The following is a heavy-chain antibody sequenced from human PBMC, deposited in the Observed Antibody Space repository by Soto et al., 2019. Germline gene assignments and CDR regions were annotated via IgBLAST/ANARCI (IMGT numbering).Heavy chain of an antibody. CDR2: IYYGGST. V-gene: IGHV4-39*01. D-gene: IGHD2-2*01. J-gene: IGHJ4*02. CDR3: ARPYCSRSSCPYET. Sequence: SETLSLICTVSSGSISASNYYWGWIRQPPGKGLEWIGSIYYGGSTYYNPSLKSRVTISVDTSQNQFSLKVNSVTAADTAVYYCARPYCSRSSCPYETWGQGTLVTVSS. CDR1: SGSISASNYY.